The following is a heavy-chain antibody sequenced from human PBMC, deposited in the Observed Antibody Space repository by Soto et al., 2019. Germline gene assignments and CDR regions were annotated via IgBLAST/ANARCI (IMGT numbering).Heavy chain of an antibody. J-gene: IGHJ1*01. CDR2: IWYDGSNK. D-gene: IGHD6-13*01. V-gene: IGHV3-33*01. CDR3: ARDLAAARDKYFQH. CDR1: GFTFSSYG. Sequence: GGSLRLSCAASGFTFSSYGMHWVRQAPGKGLEWVAVIWYDGSNKYYADSVKGRFTISRDNSKNTLYLQMNSLRAEDTAVYYCARDLAAARDKYFQHWGQGTLVTVSS.